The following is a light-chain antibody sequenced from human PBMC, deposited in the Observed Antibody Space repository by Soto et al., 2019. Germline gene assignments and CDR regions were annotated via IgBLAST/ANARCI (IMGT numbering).Light chain of an antibody. J-gene: IGLJ1*01. CDR2: EVV. CDR3: RSYADGSIYA. CDR1: SRDIGAYNY. Sequence: QSVLTQPASVSGSPGQSITISCTGTSRDIGAYNYVSWYLQHPGKAPKLMIYEVVNRPSGISNRFSGSKSGNTASLTISGLQAEDEADYCCRSYADGSIYACGTGTKVTVL. V-gene: IGLV2-14*01.